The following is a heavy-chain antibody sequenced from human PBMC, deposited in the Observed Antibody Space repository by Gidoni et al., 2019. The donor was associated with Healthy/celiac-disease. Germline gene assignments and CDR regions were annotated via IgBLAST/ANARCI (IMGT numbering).Heavy chain of an antibody. CDR1: GGSISSGIYY. CDR3: AREPQIHYYDSSGGVSY. D-gene: IGHD3-22*01. J-gene: IGHJ4*02. V-gene: IGHV4-61*02. CDR2: IYTSGST. Sequence: QVQLQKSGPGLVKPSQTLSLTCTVAGGSISSGIYYWSWIRQPAGKGLAWIGRIYTSGSTNYNPSLKSRVTISVDTSKTQFALKLSSVTAADTAVYYCAREPQIHYYDSSGGVSYWGQGTLVTVSS.